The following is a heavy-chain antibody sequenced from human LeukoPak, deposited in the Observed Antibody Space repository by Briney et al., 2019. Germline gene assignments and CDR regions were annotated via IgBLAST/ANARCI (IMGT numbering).Heavy chain of an antibody. D-gene: IGHD1-14*01. J-gene: IGHJ4*02. V-gene: IGHV3-7*01. CDR1: GFTLSTSW. CDR3: ARDVAYNAFDY. Sequence: GGSLTLSCAASGFTLSTSWMTWVRHAPGKGLEWVAYINTDGSAKNYVGFVQGRFTISRDNAKNSVYLQMSSLRAEDTAVYFCARDVAYNAFDYWGQGTLVTVSS. CDR2: INTDGSAK.